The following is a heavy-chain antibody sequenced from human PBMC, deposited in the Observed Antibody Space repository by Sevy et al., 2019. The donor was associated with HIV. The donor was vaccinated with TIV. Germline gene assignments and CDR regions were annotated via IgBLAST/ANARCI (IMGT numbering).Heavy chain of an antibody. CDR3: ARLGCIRLSYYGLDV. Sequence: GESLKISCTGSEYSFTTYWVGWVRQMPGKGLEWMGIIYPGDSDTRYSPSFQGEVTISADKSISTAYLRWSSLKASDTAVYFCARLGCIRLSYYGLDVWGQGTTVTVSS. D-gene: IGHD2-21*02. CDR2: IYPGDSDT. V-gene: IGHV5-51*01. J-gene: IGHJ6*02. CDR1: EYSFTTYW.